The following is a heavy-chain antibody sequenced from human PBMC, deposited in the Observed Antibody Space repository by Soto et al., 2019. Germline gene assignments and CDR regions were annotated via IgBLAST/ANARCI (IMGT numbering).Heavy chain of an antibody. J-gene: IGHJ4*02. D-gene: IGHD6-13*01. CDR2: INNGSSSI. V-gene: IGHV3-48*02. Sequence: VGSLRLSCAASGFTFSSYTMNWVRQAPGRGLEWVSYINNGSSSIYYADSVKGRFTISRDNAKNSLYVQMNSLRDEDTAVYYCARRSSAGTMDYWGQGTLVTVSS. CDR1: GFTFSSYT. CDR3: ARRSSAGTMDY.